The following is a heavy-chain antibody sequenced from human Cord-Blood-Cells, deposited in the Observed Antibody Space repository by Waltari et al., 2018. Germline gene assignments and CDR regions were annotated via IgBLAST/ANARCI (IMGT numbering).Heavy chain of an antibody. CDR3: ARGVCSSTSCYFDY. CDR1: GGSFSGYY. CDR2: INHSGST. J-gene: IGHJ4*02. V-gene: IGHV4-34*01. Sequence: QVQLQQWGAGLLKPSETLSLTCAVYGGSFSGYYWSWIRQPPGKGLEWIGEINHSGSTNYNPSLKSRVTISVDTSKNQFSLKLSSVTAADTAVYYCARGVCSSTSCYFDYWGQGTLVTVSS. D-gene: IGHD2-2*01.